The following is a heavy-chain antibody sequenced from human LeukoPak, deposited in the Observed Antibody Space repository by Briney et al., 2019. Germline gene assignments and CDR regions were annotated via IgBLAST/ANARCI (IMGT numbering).Heavy chain of an antibody. D-gene: IGHD3-10*01. J-gene: IGHJ5*02. CDR3: ARAMGVTLLWFGESSFDP. CDR2: IYYSGST. V-gene: IGHV4-59*01. Sequence: MPSETLSLTCTVSGGSISSYYWSWLRQPPGKGLEWFGYIYYSGSTNYNPSLKSRVTISVDTSKNQFSLKLSSVTAADTAVYYCARAMGVTLLWFGESSFDPWGQGTLVTVSS. CDR1: GGSISSYY.